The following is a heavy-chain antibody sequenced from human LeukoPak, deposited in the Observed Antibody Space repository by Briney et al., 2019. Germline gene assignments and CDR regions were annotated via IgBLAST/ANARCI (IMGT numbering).Heavy chain of an antibody. J-gene: IGHJ6*02. Sequence: KTSETLSLTCAVYGGSFSGHYWTWIRQPPGKGLEWIGEVTDRGNVNYNPSLRSRVTISVDTSKNQFSLKLNSVTAADTAVYYCATRSYYDTSGVYGMDVWGQGTTVTVSS. CDR2: VTDRGNV. CDR1: GGSFSGHY. V-gene: IGHV4-34*01. CDR3: ATRSYYDTSGVYGMDV. D-gene: IGHD3-22*01.